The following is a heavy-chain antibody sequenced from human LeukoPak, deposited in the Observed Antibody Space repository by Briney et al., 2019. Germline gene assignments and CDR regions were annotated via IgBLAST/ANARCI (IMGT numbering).Heavy chain of an antibody. Sequence: SQTLSLTCTVSGGSISSGDYYWSWIRQPPGKGLEWIGYIYYSGSTYYNPSLKSRVTISVDTSKNQFSLELSSVTAADTAVYYCASSRYCSSTSCHLRDYWGQGTLVTVSS. J-gene: IGHJ4*02. CDR1: GGSISSGDYY. CDR3: ASSRYCSSTSCHLRDY. D-gene: IGHD2-2*01. CDR2: IYYSGST. V-gene: IGHV4-30-4*08.